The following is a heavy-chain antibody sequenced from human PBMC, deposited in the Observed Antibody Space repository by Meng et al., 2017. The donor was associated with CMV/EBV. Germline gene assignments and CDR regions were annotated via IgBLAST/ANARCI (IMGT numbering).Heavy chain of an antibody. CDR1: GFTFSSYS. J-gene: IGHJ3*02. D-gene: IGHD6-13*01. V-gene: IGHV3-21*04. CDR3: ARSSSWYLGAFDI. CDR2: ISSSSSYI. Sequence: GGSLRLSCAASGFTFSSYSMNWVRQAPGKGLEWVSSISSSSSYIYYADSVKGRFTISRDNAKNSLYLQMNSLRAEDTAVYYCARSSSWYLGAFDIWGQGTMVTVSS.